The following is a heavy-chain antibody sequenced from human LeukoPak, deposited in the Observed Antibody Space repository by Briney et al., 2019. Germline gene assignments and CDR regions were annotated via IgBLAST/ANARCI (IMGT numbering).Heavy chain of an antibody. D-gene: IGHD2-8*01. CDR3: VKGWRGSLYDPADH. CDR2: IHPADSDS. CDR1: GYTFIDSW. Sequence: GDSLKISCKASGYTFIDSWIGWVRQKSGKGLEWLAVIHPADSDSRYSPSFQGQVFISVDRSMNTAYLQWSSLKASDSAVYYCVKGWRGSLYDPADHWGQGTLVTVSP. J-gene: IGHJ5*02. V-gene: IGHV5-51*06.